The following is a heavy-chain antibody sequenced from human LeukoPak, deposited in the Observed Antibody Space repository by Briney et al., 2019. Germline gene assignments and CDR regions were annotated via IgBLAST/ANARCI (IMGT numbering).Heavy chain of an antibody. Sequence: SETLSLTCAVYGGSFSGYYWSWIRQHPGKGLEWIGYIYYSGSTYYNPSLKSRVTISVDTSKNQFSLKLSSVTAADTAVYYCARERGYSGYDHPFDYWGQGTLVTVSS. CDR3: ARERGYSGYDHPFDY. CDR1: GGSFSGYY. V-gene: IGHV4-31*11. CDR2: IYYSGST. D-gene: IGHD5-12*01. J-gene: IGHJ4*02.